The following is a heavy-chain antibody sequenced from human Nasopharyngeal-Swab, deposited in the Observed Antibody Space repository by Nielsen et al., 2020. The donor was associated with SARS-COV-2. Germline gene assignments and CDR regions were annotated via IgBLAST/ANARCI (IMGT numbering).Heavy chain of an antibody. D-gene: IGHD2-2*01. CDR3: ARGPGGSTRVDS. J-gene: IGHJ4*02. V-gene: IGHV3-33*01. CDR1: GFTFSSYG. Sequence: GESLKISCAASGFTFSSYGMHWVRQAPGKGLEWVAVIWYDGSNKYYADSVKGRFTISRDNSNNTVYLQMNSLRAEDTALYYCARGPGGSTRVDSWGQGTLVTVSS. CDR2: IWYDGSNK.